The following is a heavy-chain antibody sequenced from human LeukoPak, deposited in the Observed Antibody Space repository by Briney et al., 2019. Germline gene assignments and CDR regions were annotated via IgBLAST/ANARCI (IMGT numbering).Heavy chain of an antibody. Sequence: GASVKVSCKASGYTFTSYGIRWVRQAPGQGLEWMGWISAYNGNTDYAQKLQGRVTMTTDTSTSTAYMELRSLRSDDTAVYYCARVGAMTTVPYYFDYWGQGTLVTVSS. CDR1: GYTFTSYG. J-gene: IGHJ4*02. D-gene: IGHD4-17*01. CDR2: ISAYNGNT. V-gene: IGHV1-18*01. CDR3: ARVGAMTTVPYYFDY.